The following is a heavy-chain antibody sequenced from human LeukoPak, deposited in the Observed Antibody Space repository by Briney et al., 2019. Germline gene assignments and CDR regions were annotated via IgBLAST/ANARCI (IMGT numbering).Heavy chain of an antibody. D-gene: IGHD3-16*01. CDR3: AKVTGGDMITYGGLDY. Sequence: GGSLRLSCAASGFTFSNYAMSWVRQAPGKWLEWVSAISGNGDITYYTDSVKGRFTISRDNSKNTLYLQMNSLRAEDTAIYYCAKVTGGDMITYGGLDYWGQGTLVTVSS. J-gene: IGHJ4*02. V-gene: IGHV3-23*01. CDR2: ISGNGDIT. CDR1: GFTFSNYA.